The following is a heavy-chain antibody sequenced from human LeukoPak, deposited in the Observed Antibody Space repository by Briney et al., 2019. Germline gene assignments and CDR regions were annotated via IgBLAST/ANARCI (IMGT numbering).Heavy chain of an antibody. J-gene: IGHJ3*02. CDR3: ARYVRGVATIPHPDDAFDI. CDR1: GGSISSYY. V-gene: IGHV4-59*08. D-gene: IGHD5-12*01. CDR2: IYYSGST. Sequence: SETLSLTCTVSGGSISSYYWSWIRQPPGKGLEWIGYIYYSGSTNYNPSLKSRVTISVDTSKNQFSLKLSSVTAADTAVYYCARYVRGVATIPHPDDAFDIWGQGTMVAVSS.